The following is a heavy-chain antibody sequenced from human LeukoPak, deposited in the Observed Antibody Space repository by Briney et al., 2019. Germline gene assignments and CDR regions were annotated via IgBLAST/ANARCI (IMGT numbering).Heavy chain of an antibody. Sequence: PSETLSLTCTVSGGSISSGSYYWSWIRQPAGKGLEWIWRIYTSGSTNYNPSLKSRVTISVDTSKDQFSLKLSSVTAADTALYYCARTIATAGTIRFDPWGQGILVTVSS. J-gene: IGHJ5*02. CDR2: IYTSGST. D-gene: IGHD6-13*01. V-gene: IGHV4-61*02. CDR3: ARTIATAGTIRFDP. CDR1: GGSISSGSYY.